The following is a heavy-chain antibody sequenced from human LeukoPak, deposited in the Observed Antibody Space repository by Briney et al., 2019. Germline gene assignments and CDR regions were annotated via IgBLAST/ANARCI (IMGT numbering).Heavy chain of an antibody. CDR3: AKDGDWTTTGYFDY. J-gene: IGHJ4*02. CDR1: GFTITNYW. V-gene: IGHV3-30*02. Sequence: GGSLRLSCAASGFTITNYWMHWVRQAPGKGLEWVAFIRYDGSNKYYADSVKGRFTISRDNSKNTLYLQMNSLRAEDTAVYYCAKDGDWTTTGYFDYWGQGTLVTVSS. D-gene: IGHD2-21*02. CDR2: IRYDGSNK.